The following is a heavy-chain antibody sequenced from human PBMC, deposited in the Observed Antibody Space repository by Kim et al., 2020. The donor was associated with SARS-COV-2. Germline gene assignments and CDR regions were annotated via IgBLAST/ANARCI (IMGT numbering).Heavy chain of an antibody. D-gene: IGHD3-9*01. CDR3: ASSAYYDILTGYYNSGWCDP. V-gene: IGHV4-31*03. Sequence: SETLSLTCTVSGGSISSGGYYWSWIRQHPGKGLEWIGYIYYSGSTYYNPSLKSRVTISVDTSKNQFSLKLSSVTAADTAVYYCASSAYYDILTGYYNSGWCDPGGQGTLAT. J-gene: IGHJ5*02. CDR1: GGSISSGGYY. CDR2: IYYSGST.